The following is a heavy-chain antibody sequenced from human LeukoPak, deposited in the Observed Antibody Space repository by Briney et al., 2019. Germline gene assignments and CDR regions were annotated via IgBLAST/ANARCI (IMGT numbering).Heavy chain of an antibody. V-gene: IGHV4-39*01. D-gene: IGHD3-16*02. CDR1: GGSISSSSYY. J-gene: IGHJ4*02. CDR3: ARQLEGDYVWGSYRYESDY. CDR2: IYYSGST. Sequence: SETLSLTCTVSGGSISSSSYYWGWIRQPPGKGLEWIGSIYYSGSTYYNPSLKSRVTISVDTSKNQFSLKLSSVTAADTAVYYCARQLEGDYVWGSYRYESDYWGQGTLVTVSS.